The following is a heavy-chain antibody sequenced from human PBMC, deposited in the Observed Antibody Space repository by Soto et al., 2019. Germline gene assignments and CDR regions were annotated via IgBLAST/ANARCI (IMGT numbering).Heavy chain of an antibody. D-gene: IGHD3-22*01. V-gene: IGHV4-30-4*01. CDR1: GGSINNDDFY. CDR2: VYYSGSS. Sequence: SETLSLTCSVSGGSINNDDFYFICLRQTPWNGLQWIGYVYYSGSSDCIPSLKSRLSMSIDKSKNQFTLKLSSVTAADTAIYYCARMSYYYDKWYFDLWGRGTLVTVSS. CDR3: ARMSYYYDKWYFDL. J-gene: IGHJ2*01.